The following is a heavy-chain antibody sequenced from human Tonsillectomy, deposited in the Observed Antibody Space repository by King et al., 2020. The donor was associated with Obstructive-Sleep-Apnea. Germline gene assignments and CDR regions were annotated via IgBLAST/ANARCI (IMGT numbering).Heavy chain of an antibody. CDR2: INYRGST. D-gene: IGHD2-21*02. V-gene: IGHV4-39*07. CDR3: ARDVNDDSVLFDY. Sequence: QLQESGPGLVKPSETLSLTCSVSGGSMSRSGYYWGWIRQPPGKGLEWIGSINYRGSTYYNPSLKSRVTISVDASKNQFSLRLSSVTAADTAVYYCARDVNDDSVLFDYWGQGTLVTVSS. CDR1: GGSMSRSGYY. J-gene: IGHJ4*02.